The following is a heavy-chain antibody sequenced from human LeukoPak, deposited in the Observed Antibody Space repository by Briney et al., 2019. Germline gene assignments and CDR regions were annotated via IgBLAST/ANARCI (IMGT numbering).Heavy chain of an antibody. Sequence: PSETLSLTCAVYGGSFSGYYWSWIRQPPGKGLEWIGEINHSGSTNYNPSLKSRVTISVDTSKNQFSLKLSSVTAADTAVYYCARGIPGRSIDYWGQETLVTVSS. V-gene: IGHV4-34*01. CDR2: INHSGST. J-gene: IGHJ4*02. D-gene: IGHD3-16*02. CDR1: GGSFSGYY. CDR3: ARGIPGRSIDY.